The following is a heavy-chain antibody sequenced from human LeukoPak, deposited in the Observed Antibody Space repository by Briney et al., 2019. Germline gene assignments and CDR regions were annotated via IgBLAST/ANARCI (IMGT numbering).Heavy chain of an antibody. Sequence: GGSLRLSCTASGIVFSRTAMNWARQSPGRGLEWLSAISGGGERTFYADSVRGRFPISRDNSKNMVYLQMNSLRVDDTAIYYCGKDGGQYSSGPEFDPRGQGDLVTVPS. CDR1: GIVFSRTA. CDR2: ISGGGERT. D-gene: IGHD6-19*01. CDR3: GKDGGQYSSGPEFDP. J-gene: IGHJ5*02. V-gene: IGHV3-23*01.